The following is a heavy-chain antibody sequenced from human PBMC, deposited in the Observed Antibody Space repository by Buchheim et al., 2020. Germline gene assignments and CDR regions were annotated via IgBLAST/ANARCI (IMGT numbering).Heavy chain of an antibody. CDR2: IYHSGST. CDR1: GVSISSGGYS. CDR3: ARERGPSYGSGTGWFDP. D-gene: IGHD3-10*01. V-gene: IGHV4-30-2*01. Sequence: QLQLQESGSGLVKPSQTLSLTCAVSGVSISSGGYSWSWIRQPPGKGLQWIGYIYHSGSTYSNPSLKRRVTISVDRSKNQFSLKLSSVTAADTAVYYCARERGPSYGSGTGWFDPWGQGTL. J-gene: IGHJ5*02.